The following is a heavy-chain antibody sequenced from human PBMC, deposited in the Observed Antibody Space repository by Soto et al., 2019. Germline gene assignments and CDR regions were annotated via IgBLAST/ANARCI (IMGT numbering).Heavy chain of an antibody. CDR1: GDSISTCY. J-gene: IGHJ4*01. Sequence: SETLSLTCDVSGDSISTCYWSWIRQPPGKGLEWIGYVYYSGSTLYNPSLESRVTLSIDMSKKQVSLKLNSVIAADTAVYYCARTRMIESWIDYWGHGTLVTVSS. CDR3: ARTRMIESWIDY. V-gene: IGHV4-59*01. CDR2: VYYSGST. D-gene: IGHD2-21*01.